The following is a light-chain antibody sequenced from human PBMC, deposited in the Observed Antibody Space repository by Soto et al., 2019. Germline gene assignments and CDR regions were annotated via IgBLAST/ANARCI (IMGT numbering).Light chain of an antibody. CDR1: TSDVGGYNL. CDR3: CSYATSPFV. CDR2: EVS. V-gene: IGLV2-23*02. Sequence: QSALTQPASVSGSPGQSITISCSGTTSDVGGYNLVSWYQQHPDKAPKLLIYEVSQRPSGVSSRFSGSKSGNTATLTISGVQPEDEADYFCCSYATSPFVFGTGTKVTVL. J-gene: IGLJ1*01.